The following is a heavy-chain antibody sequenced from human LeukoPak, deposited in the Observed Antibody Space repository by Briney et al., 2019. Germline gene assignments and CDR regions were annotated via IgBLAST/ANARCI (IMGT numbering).Heavy chain of an antibody. J-gene: IGHJ4*02. CDR2: INQDDSRI. V-gene: IGHV3-7*01. CDR1: GITFNKYW. CDR3: ASGYYYTGTYYLSFFDY. Sequence: GRSLRLSCAASGITFNKYWLTWVRQAPGKGLEWVANINQDDSRIYYLESVEGRFTITRDNAKNSLHLQMNSLRAEDTAVYYCASGYYYTGTYYLSFFDYSGQGTLVTVSS. D-gene: IGHD3-10*01.